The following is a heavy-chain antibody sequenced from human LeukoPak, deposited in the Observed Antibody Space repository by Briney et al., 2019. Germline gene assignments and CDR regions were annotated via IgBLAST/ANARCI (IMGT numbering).Heavy chain of an antibody. J-gene: IGHJ3*02. CDR2: IYYSGST. CDR3: AKDYRVHYYDSGRDAFDI. V-gene: IGHV4-31*03. D-gene: IGHD3-22*01. CDR1: GGSISSGGYY. Sequence: SETLSLTCTVSGGSISSGGYYWSWIRQHPGKGLEWIGYIYYSGSTYYNPSLKSRVTISVDTSENQFSLKLSSVTAADTAVYYCAKDYRVHYYDSGRDAFDIWGQGTMVTVSS.